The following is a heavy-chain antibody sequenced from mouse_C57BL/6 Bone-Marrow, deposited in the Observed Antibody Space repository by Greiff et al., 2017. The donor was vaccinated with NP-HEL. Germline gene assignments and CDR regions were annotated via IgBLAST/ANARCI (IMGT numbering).Heavy chain of an antibody. Sequence: QVQLKQSGAELVRPGTSVKMSCKASGYTFTNYWIGWAKQRPGHGLEWIGDIYPGGGYTNYNEKFKGKATLTADKSSSTAYMQFSSLTSEDSAIYYCARGVSYYGSPHWYFDVWGTGTTVTVSS. CDR3: ARGVSYYGSPHWYFDV. D-gene: IGHD1-1*01. CDR2: IYPGGGYT. V-gene: IGHV1-63*01. CDR1: GYTFTNYW. J-gene: IGHJ1*03.